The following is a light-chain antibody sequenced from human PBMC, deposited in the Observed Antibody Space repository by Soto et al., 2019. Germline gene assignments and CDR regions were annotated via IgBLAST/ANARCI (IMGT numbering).Light chain of an antibody. J-gene: IGKJ2*01. CDR2: WSS. CDR3: KQYFWPPYT. CDR1: QSLLFRSNTKNY. Sequence: DFVMTQSPDSLTVSLGERSTMNCKSSQSLLFRSNTKNYLAWYQQKPGQPPKPLLYWSSTRQSGVHDRFSVSGSGTDFTLTIRSLHAEVVAVYYCKQYFWPPYTFGQCTKLEIK. V-gene: IGKV4-1*01.